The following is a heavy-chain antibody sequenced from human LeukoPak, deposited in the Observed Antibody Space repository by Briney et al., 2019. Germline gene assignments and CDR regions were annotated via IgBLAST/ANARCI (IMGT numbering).Heavy chain of an antibody. CDR3: ARRLYYYDTSGFGWFDP. Sequence: ASVKVSCKASGYTFSGYYMHWMRQAPGQGLEWMGWIDPKSGGTNYAQKFQGRVTMTTDTSASTAYMELSSLRSDDTAVYYCARRLYYYDTSGFGWFDPWGQGTLVTVSS. CDR2: IDPKSGGT. D-gene: IGHD3-22*01. J-gene: IGHJ5*02. V-gene: IGHV1-2*02. CDR1: GYTFSGYY.